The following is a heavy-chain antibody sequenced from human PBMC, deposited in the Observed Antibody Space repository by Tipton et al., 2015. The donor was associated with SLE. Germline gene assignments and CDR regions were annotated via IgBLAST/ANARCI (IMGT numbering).Heavy chain of an antibody. CDR3: ARSPSSGWEYYFDY. Sequence: TLSLTCTVSGGSITSYFWSWIRQPPGKGLEWVGNIYYGGTTNYNPSLKSRVTISLDTSKNQFSLKLSSVTAADTGVYYCARSPSSGWEYYFDYWGQGTLVTVSS. J-gene: IGHJ4*02. CDR1: GGSITSYF. V-gene: IGHV4-59*08. CDR2: IYYGGTT. D-gene: IGHD6-19*01.